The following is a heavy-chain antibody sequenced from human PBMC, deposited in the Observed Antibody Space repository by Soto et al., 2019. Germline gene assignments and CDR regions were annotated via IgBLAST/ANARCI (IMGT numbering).Heavy chain of an antibody. CDR2: INDDGIST. CDR3: TSGPRSTSTGTGAF. CDR1: GFTFSMYW. Sequence: GGSLRLSCAASGFTFSMYWMHWVRQVPGKGPEWVSRINDDGISTNYADSVKGRFTISRDNAKNTLYRQMKALRVEDTAVYYCTSGPRSTSTGTGAFWGQGTLVTVSS. V-gene: IGHV3-74*01. D-gene: IGHD1-26*01. J-gene: IGHJ4*02.